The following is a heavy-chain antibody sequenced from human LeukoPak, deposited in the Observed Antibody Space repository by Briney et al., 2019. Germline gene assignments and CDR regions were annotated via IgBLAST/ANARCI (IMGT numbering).Heavy chain of an antibody. V-gene: IGHV3-23*01. Sequence: GGSLRLPCAASGFTFSSYAMSWVRQAPGKGLEWVSAISGSGGSTYYADSVKGRFTISRDNSKNTLYLQMNSLRAEDTAVYYCARATYYYDSSGFPADYWGQGTLVTVSS. CDR1: GFTFSSYA. CDR2: ISGSGGST. J-gene: IGHJ4*02. CDR3: ARATYYYDSSGFPADY. D-gene: IGHD3-22*01.